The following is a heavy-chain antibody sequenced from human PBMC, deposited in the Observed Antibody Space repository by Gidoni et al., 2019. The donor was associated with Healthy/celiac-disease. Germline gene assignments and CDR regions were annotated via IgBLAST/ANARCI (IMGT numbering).Heavy chain of an antibody. CDR3: ASRGSEGRFLGTLAQILSAYFDY. Sequence: EVQLLESGGGLVQPGGSLRLCCAASGFTFSSYAMTWVRQAPGKGLEWVSAISGCGGSTHYADSVQGRFNISRDNSKNTLYLQMNSLRAEDTAVYYCASRGSEGRFLGTLAQILSAYFDYWGQGTLVTVSS. J-gene: IGHJ4*02. D-gene: IGHD3-16*01. CDR2: ISGCGGST. V-gene: IGHV3-23*01. CDR1: GFTFSSYA.